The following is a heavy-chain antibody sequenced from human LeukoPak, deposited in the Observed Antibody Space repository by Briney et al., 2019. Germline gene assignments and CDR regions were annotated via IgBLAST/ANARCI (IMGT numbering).Heavy chain of an antibody. Sequence: GSLRLSCAASGFTFSSYGMHWVRQAPGKGLEWIGSISHSGSTYYKPSLKSRVTISVDTSKNQFSLKLRSVTAAGTAVYYCARVTSRLGWFDPWGQGTLVTVSS. V-gene: IGHV4-38-2*01. J-gene: IGHJ5*02. D-gene: IGHD1-14*01. CDR1: GFTFSSYG. CDR2: ISHSGST. CDR3: ARVTSRLGWFDP.